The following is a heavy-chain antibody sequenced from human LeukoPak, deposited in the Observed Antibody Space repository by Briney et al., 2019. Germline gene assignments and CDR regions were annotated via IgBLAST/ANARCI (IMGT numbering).Heavy chain of an antibody. D-gene: IGHD3-16*01. V-gene: IGHV3-30*02. CDR2: MRSDGTSK. J-gene: IGHJ5*02. CDR3: AKDRPIKGGFDP. Sequence: PGGSLRLSCVASGFSLITYVMLWVRQAPGKGLQWVAFMRSDGTSKYYGDSVEGRFTISRYNSKSTLYLLMNSLSAEDTGIYYCAKDRPIKGGFDPWGQGTPVTVSS. CDR1: GFSLITYV.